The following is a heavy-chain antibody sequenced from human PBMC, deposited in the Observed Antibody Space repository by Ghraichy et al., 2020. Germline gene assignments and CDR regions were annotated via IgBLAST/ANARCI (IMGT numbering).Heavy chain of an antibody. Sequence: SETLSLTCTVSGGSISSGDYYWSWIRQPPGKGLEWIVYIYYSGSTYYNPSLKRRVTISVNTSKNQFSLKLSSVTAADTAVYYCARVSTMVRGVTHYYYYGMDVWGHGTTVTVSS. CDR3: ARVSTMVRGVTHYYYYGMDV. J-gene: IGHJ6*02. CDR1: GGSISSGDYY. CDR2: IYYSGST. V-gene: IGHV4-30-4*01. D-gene: IGHD3-10*01.